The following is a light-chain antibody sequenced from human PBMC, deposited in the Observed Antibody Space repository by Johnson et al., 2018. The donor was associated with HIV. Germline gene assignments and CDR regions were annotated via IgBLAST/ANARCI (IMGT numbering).Light chain of an antibody. Sequence: QSVLTQPPSVSAAPGQKVTISCSGSSSNIGKNYVSWYQQLPGTAPKLLIYDNNKRPSGIPDRFSGSKSGTSATLGITGLQTGDEADYYCGTWDISLMVGVFGTGTKVTVL. V-gene: IGLV1-51*01. J-gene: IGLJ1*01. CDR1: SSNIGKNY. CDR2: DNN. CDR3: GTWDISLMVGV.